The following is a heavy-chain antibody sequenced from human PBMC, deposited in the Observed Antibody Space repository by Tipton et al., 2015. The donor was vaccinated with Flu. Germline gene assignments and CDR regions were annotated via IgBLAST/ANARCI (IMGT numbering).Heavy chain of an antibody. CDR2: IYSGGST. J-gene: IGHJ4*02. V-gene: IGHV3-53*01. Sequence: SLRLSCAASGFTVTSTYMSWARQAPGKGLEWVSVIYSGGSTYYADSVKGRFTISRDNPKNTLYLQMNSLRAEDTAVYYCAREATTENDYWGQGTLVTVSS. CDR3: AREATTENDY. CDR1: GFTVTSTY. D-gene: IGHD1-26*01.